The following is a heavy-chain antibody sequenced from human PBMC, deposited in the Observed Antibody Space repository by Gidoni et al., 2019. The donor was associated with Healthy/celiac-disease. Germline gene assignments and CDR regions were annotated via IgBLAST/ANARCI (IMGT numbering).Heavy chain of an antibody. CDR3: AKVYYYDSSGYT. J-gene: IGHJ2*01. D-gene: IGHD3-22*01. Sequence: EVQLLESGGGLVQSGGSLRLSCAAPGFTFSSYAMSWVCQAPGKGLEWVSAISGSGGSTYYADSVKSRFTISRDNSKNTLYLQMNSLRAEDTAVYYCAKVYYYDSSGYTWGRGTLVTVSS. CDR2: ISGSGGST. CDR1: GFTFSSYA. V-gene: IGHV3-23*01.